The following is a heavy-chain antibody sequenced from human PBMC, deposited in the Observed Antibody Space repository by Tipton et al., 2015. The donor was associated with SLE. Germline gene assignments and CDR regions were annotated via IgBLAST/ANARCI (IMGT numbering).Heavy chain of an antibody. CDR1: GFTFSTYA. V-gene: IGHV3-21*03. CDR2: ISSRSSSI. CDR3: ARGRNTWKDEACFDL. J-gene: IGHJ3*01. D-gene: IGHD1-1*01. Sequence: SLRLSCTASGFTFSTYAMNWVRQAPGKGLEWISAISSRSSSIQYADSVKGRFTLSRDNAKKSLYLQMNSLRADDTGVYYCARGRNTWKDEACFDLWGHGTMITVSS.